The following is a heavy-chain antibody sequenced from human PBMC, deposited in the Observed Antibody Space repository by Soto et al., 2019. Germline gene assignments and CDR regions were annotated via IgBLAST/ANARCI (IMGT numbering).Heavy chain of an antibody. Sequence: EVQLVETGGGLIQPGGSLRLSCTVSGFSVTNSYINWVRQAPGKGLEWVSILYDVDGSFYADSVKGRFTTSSDSSKTTVYLQMNGLRPDDTAVYYCATWHEREHAYDVWGQGTTVTVSS. CDR2: LYDVDGS. V-gene: IGHV3-53*02. CDR3: ATWHEREHAYDV. CDR1: GFSVTNSY. D-gene: IGHD1-1*01. J-gene: IGHJ3*01.